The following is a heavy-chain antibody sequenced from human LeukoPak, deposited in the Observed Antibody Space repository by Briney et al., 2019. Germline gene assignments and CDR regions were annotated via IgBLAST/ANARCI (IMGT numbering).Heavy chain of an antibody. CDR2: ISYDGSNK. V-gene: IGHV3-30*18. CDR3: AKAPIAAAGIYFFDY. D-gene: IGHD6-13*01. CDR1: GFTFSSYG. J-gene: IGHJ4*02. Sequence: GKALRLSCAASGFTFSSYGIHWVRQAPGKGLEWVAVISYDGSNKYYADSVKGRFTISRDNSKNTLYLQMNSLRAEDTAVYYCAKAPIAAAGIYFFDYWGQGTLVTVSS.